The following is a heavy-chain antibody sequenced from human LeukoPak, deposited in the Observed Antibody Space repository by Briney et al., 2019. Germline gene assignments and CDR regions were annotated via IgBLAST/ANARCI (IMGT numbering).Heavy chain of an antibody. D-gene: IGHD6-19*01. CDR1: GFTVSSNY. J-gene: IGHJ4*02. CDR3: ARGAVAGTVDY. Sequence: GGSLRLSCAASGFTVSSNYMSWVRQAPGKGLKWVSVIYSGGSTYYADSVKGRFTISRDNSKNTLYLQMNSLRAEDTAVYYCARGAVAGTVDYWGQGTLVTVSS. CDR2: IYSGGST. V-gene: IGHV3-53*01.